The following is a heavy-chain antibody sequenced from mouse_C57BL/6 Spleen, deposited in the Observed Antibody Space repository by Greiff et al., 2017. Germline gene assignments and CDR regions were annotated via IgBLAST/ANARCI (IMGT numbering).Heavy chain of an antibody. CDR1: GFTFSDYG. Sequence: EVHLVESGGGLVKPGGSLKLSCAASGFTFSDYGMHWVRQAPEKGLEWVAYISSGSSTISYADTVKGRLTISRDNAKNTLFLQMTSLRSEDTARYYCARRGFGYWGQGTLGNGSA. J-gene: IGHJ3*01. CDR2: ISSGSSTI. CDR3: ARRGFGY. V-gene: IGHV5-17*01.